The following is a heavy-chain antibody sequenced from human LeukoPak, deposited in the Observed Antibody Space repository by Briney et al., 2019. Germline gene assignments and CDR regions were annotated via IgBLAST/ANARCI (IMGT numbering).Heavy chain of an antibody. V-gene: IGHV3-48*04. D-gene: IGHD3-22*01. CDR2: ISSSGSTI. CDR1: GFTFSSYS. J-gene: IGHJ4*02. Sequence: GGSLRLSCAASGFTFSSYSMNWVRQAPGKGLEWVSYISSSGSTIYYADSVKGRFTISRDNAKNSLYLQMNSLKTDDTAVYYCTREAPGGDYYDSSGYGTSYWGQGILVTVSS. CDR3: TREAPGGDYYDSSGYGTSY.